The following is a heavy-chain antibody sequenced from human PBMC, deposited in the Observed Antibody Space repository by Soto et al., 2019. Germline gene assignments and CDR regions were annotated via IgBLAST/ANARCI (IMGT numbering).Heavy chain of an antibody. CDR2: IHPGDSDT. CDR1: GYNFSNYW. D-gene: IGHD3-22*01. J-gene: IGHJ5*02. V-gene: IGHV5-51*01. Sequence: GESLKISCKGSGYNFSNYWIAWVRHMSGKGLEWMGIIHPGDSDTRYSPSFQGQVTISADKSISTAYLQWSSLKASDTAMYYCARHGRDYYDSSGLGGSGFDPWGQGTLVTVSS. CDR3: ARHGRDYYDSSGLGGSGFDP.